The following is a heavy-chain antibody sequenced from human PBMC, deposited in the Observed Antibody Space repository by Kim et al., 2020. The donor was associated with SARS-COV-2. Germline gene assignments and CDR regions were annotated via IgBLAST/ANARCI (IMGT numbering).Heavy chain of an antibody. CDR3: ARGRRIQLWLRAAFDI. D-gene: IGHD5-18*01. CDR2: INHSGST. Sequence: SETLSLTCAVYGGSFSGYYWSWIRQPPGKGLEWIGEINHSGSTNYNPSLKSRVTISVDTSKNQFSLKLSSVTAADTAVYYCARGRRIQLWLRAAFDIWGQGTMVTVSS. J-gene: IGHJ3*02. V-gene: IGHV4-34*01. CDR1: GGSFSGYY.